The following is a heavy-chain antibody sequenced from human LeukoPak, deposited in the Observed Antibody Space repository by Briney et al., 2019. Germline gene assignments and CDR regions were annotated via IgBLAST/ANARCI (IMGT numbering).Heavy chain of an antibody. V-gene: IGHV3-74*01. CDR3: ARDSARRDGYNFDY. Sequence: GGSLRLSCAASGFTFSDYWMHWVRQAPGKGLVWVSRISSDGSRVTYADSVKGRFTISRDNAKDTLYLQMNSLRAEDTAVYYCARDSARRDGYNFDYWGQGTLVTVSS. CDR2: ISSDGSRV. CDR1: GFTFSDYW. D-gene: IGHD5-24*01. J-gene: IGHJ4*02.